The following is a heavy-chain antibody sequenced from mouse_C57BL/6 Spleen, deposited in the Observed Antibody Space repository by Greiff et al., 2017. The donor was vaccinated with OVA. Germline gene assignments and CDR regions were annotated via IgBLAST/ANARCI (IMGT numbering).Heavy chain of an antibody. CDR3: AREGDHSYYFDY. CDR2: ISDGGSYT. J-gene: IGHJ2*01. D-gene: IGHD3-3*01. Sequence: EVQGVESGGGLVKPGGSLKLSCAASGFTFSSYAMSWVRQTPEKRLEWVATISDGGSYTYYPDNVKGRFTISRDNAKNNLYLQMSHLKSEDTAMYYCAREGDHSYYFDYWGQGTTLTVSS. V-gene: IGHV5-4*01. CDR1: GFTFSSYA.